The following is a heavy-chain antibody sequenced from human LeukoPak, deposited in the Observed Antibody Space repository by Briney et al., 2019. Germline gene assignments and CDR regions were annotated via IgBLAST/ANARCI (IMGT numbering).Heavy chain of an antibody. CDR3: AIPAAMSEGALGY. CDR2: ISRSSSTI. J-gene: IGHJ4*02. Sequence: GGSLRLSCAASGFTFSSYSMNWVRQAPGKGLEWVSYISRSSSTIYYADSVKGRFTISRDNAKNSLYLQMNSLRAEDTAVYYCAIPAAMSEGALGYWGQGTLVTVSS. D-gene: IGHD2-2*01. V-gene: IGHV3-48*01. CDR1: GFTFSSYS.